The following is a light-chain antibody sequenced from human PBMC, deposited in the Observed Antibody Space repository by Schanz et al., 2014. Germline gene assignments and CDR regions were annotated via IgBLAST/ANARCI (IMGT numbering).Light chain of an antibody. J-gene: IGKJ1*01. Sequence: DIQMTQSPSTLSASVGDRVTLTCRASQSISSWLAWYQQKPGKAPKLLIYDASSLESGVPSRFSGSGSGTEFTLTISSLQPDDFATYYCLQDYNYPWTFGQGTKVEIK. CDR3: LQDYNYPWT. CDR1: QSISSW. CDR2: DAS. V-gene: IGKV1-5*01.